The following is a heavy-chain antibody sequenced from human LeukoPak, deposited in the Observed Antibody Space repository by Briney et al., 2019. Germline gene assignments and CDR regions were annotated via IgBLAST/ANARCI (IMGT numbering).Heavy chain of an antibody. D-gene: IGHD1-20*01. Sequence: SETLSLTCTVPGGSISSYYWSWIRQPPGKGLEWIGYIYYSGNTNYNPSLKSRLTMSADRSRNQFSLKLSTVTAADTAVYYCARINWNYFDYWGQGIVVTVSS. J-gene: IGHJ4*02. CDR2: IYYSGNT. CDR3: ARINWNYFDY. V-gene: IGHV4-59*08. CDR1: GGSISSYY.